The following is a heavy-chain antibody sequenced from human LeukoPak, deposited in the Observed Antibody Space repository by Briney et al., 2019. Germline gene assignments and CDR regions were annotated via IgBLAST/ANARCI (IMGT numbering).Heavy chain of an antibody. CDR1: GDAFSTYV. CDR2: INPNSGGT. CDR3: AIVVVTARNFDY. Sequence: SVKLSCTASGDAFSTYVFNWVRQPPGPGLELMGWINPNSGGTNYAQKFQGRVTMTRDTSISTAYMELSRLRSDDTAVYYCAIVVVTARNFDYWGQGTLVTVSS. D-gene: IGHD2-21*02. V-gene: IGHV1-2*02. J-gene: IGHJ4*02.